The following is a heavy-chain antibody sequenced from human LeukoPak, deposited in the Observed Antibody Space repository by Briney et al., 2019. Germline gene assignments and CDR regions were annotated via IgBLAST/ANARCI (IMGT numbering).Heavy chain of an antibody. CDR2: ISSSGSTI. CDR3: VSGFGELSFDY. CDR1: GFTFSDYY. D-gene: IGHD3-10*01. J-gene: IGHJ4*02. V-gene: IGHV3-11*04. Sequence: GSLRLSCAASGFTFSDYYMSWVRQDPGKGMECVSYISSSGSTIYYSDSVKGRFTISRDNAKNSLYLQMNSLRAEDTAVYYCVSGFGELSFDYWGQGTLVTVSS.